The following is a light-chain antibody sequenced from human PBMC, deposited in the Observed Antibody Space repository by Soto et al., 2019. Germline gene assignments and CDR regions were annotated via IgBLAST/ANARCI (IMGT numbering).Light chain of an antibody. J-gene: IGLJ1*01. Sequence: QSVLTQPPSVSGAPGQRVTISSTGSSSNIGAGYDVHWYQQLPGTAPKLLIYGNSNRPSGVPDRFSGSKSGTSASLAITGLQAEDDADYYCQSYDSSLSVYVFGTGTKLTVL. V-gene: IGLV1-40*01. CDR2: GNS. CDR3: QSYDSSLSVYV. CDR1: SSNIGAGYD.